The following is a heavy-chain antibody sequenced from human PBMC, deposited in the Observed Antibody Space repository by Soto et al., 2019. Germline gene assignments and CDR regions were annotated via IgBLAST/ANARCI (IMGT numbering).Heavy chain of an antibody. D-gene: IGHD3-22*01. V-gene: IGHV3-23*01. CDR3: AKVPYDYDSSGYYDY. CDR1: GFTFSSYA. CDR2: ISGSGGST. J-gene: IGHJ4*02. Sequence: GGSLRLSCAASGFTFSSYAMSWVRQAPGKGLEWVSAISGSGGSTYYADSVKGRFTISRDNSKNTLYLQMNSLRAEDTAVYYCAKVPYDYDSSGYYDYWGQGTLVTVSS.